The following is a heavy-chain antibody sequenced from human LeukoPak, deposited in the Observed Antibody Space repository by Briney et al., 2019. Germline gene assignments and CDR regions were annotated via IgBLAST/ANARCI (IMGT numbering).Heavy chain of an antibody. CDR1: GGSISSGGYS. V-gene: IGHV4-30-2*01. J-gene: IGHJ4*02. D-gene: IGHD3-22*01. CDR2: IYHSGST. Sequence: NPSETLSLTCAVSGGSISSGGYSWSWIRQPPGKGLEWIGYIYHSGSTSYNPSLKSRVTISVDRSKNQFSLKLSSVTAADTAVYYCARVRGYYDSLDYWGQGTLVTVSS. CDR3: ARVRGYYDSLDY.